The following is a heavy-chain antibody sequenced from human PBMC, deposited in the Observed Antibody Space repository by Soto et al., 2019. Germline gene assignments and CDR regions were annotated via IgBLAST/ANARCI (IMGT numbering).Heavy chain of an antibody. CDR3: ARSPPKGTVTPDYFDY. V-gene: IGHV6-1*01. Sequence: SQTLSLTCAISGDSVSSNSAAWNWIRQSPSRGLEWLGRTYYRSKWYNDYAVSVKSRITINPDTSKNQFSLQLNSVTPEDTAVYYCARSPPKGTVTPDYFDYWGQGTLVTVSS. CDR1: GDSVSSNSAA. CDR2: TYYRSKWYN. D-gene: IGHD4-17*01. J-gene: IGHJ4*02.